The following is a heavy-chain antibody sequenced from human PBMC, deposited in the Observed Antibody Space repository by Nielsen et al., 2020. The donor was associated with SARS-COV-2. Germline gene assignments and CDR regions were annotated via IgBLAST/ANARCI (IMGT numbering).Heavy chain of an antibody. Sequence: ASVKVSCKASGYTFTTNYLHWVRQPPGQGLEWMGIINPSGGSTSYAQKFQGRVTMTRDTSTSTVYMELSSLRAEDTAVYYCARGGFSRTSNIDFWGQGTLVTVSS. CDR1: GYTFTTNY. CDR2: INPSGGST. CDR3: ARGGFSRTSNIDF. V-gene: IGHV1-46*01. J-gene: IGHJ4*02. D-gene: IGHD6-13*01.